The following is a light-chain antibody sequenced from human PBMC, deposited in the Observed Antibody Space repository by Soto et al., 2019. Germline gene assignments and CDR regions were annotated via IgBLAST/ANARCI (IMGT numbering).Light chain of an antibody. Sequence: ETVMTQSPATLSVSPGERATLSCRASQSVNSDLAWYQQKPGQAPRLLIYGASTRATGIPARFSGRGSGTEFTLTISSLQSEDFAVYYCHQYDNWPETFGQGTKVELK. CDR2: GAS. V-gene: IGKV3-15*01. CDR1: QSVNSD. J-gene: IGKJ1*01. CDR3: HQYDNWPET.